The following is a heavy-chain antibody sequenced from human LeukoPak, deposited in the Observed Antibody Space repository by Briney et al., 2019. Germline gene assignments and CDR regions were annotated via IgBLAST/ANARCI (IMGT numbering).Heavy chain of an antibody. J-gene: IGHJ4*02. CDR2: IFHSGST. D-gene: IGHD3-22*01. CDR1: GGSITTYY. V-gene: IGHV4-59*01. Sequence: SETLSLTCTVSGGSITTYYWGWIRQPPGKGLEWIGYIFHSGSTNYNPSLKSRVTISVDTSKNQFSLKVSSVTAADTAVYYCARRYYDSSGYYYFDYWGQGTLVTVSS. CDR3: ARRYYDSSGYYYFDY.